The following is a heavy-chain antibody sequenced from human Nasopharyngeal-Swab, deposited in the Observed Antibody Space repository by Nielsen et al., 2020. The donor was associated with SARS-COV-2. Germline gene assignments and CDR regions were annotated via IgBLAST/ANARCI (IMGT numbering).Heavy chain of an antibody. V-gene: IGHV5-51*01. D-gene: IGHD1-26*01. Sequence: GESLKISCKGSGYTFTNYWIGWVRQMPGKGLEWMGLIYPDDSDTTYSPSFQGQVTLSADKSISTAYLQWSSLKASDTAMYYCARGTGNYWGRFDYWGQGTLVTLSS. J-gene: IGHJ4*02. CDR3: ARGTGNYWGRFDY. CDR2: IYPDDSDT. CDR1: GYTFTNYW.